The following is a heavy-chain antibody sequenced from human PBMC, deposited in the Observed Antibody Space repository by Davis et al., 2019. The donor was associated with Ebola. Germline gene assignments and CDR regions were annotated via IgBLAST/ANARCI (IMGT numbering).Heavy chain of an antibody. V-gene: IGHV4-59*01. CDR1: GGSISSYY. Sequence: GSLRLSCTVSGGSISSYYWSWIRQPPGKGLEWIGYIYYSGSTNYNPSLKSRVTISVDTSKNQFTLKLSSVTAADTAVYYCARTDSFRAFDIWGQGTMVTVSS. CDR2: IYYSGST. CDR3: ARTDSFRAFDI. D-gene: IGHD2-15*01. J-gene: IGHJ3*02.